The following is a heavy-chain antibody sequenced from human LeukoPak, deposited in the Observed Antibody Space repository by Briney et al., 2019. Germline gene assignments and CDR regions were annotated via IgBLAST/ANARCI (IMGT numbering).Heavy chain of an antibody. Sequence: PGGSLRLSFAASGFTFNNYVMNWDRQAPGKGLEWVSAITDSSTSTYYADSVKGRFTISRHNSKNTLYLQMNSLRAEDTAVYYCAKGSSSSRPYYFDYWGQGTLVTVSS. CDR1: GFTFNNYV. CDR2: ITDSSTST. D-gene: IGHD6-13*01. J-gene: IGHJ4*02. V-gene: IGHV3-23*01. CDR3: AKGSSSSRPYYFDY.